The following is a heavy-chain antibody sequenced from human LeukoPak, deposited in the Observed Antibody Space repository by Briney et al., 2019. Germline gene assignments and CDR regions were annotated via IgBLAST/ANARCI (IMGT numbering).Heavy chain of an antibody. D-gene: IGHD5-24*01. V-gene: IGHV3-53*01. CDR1: GFTFITYS. CDR3: ARVGDHFHWNLDL. CDR2: IYSGGTT. J-gene: IGHJ2*01. Sequence: GGSLRLSCAASGFTFITYSMNWVRQARGKALEWVSIIYSGGTTYYADSVKGRFTISRDTSKNTLSLQMNSLRAEDTAVYFCARVGDHFHWNLDLWGRGTLVTVSS.